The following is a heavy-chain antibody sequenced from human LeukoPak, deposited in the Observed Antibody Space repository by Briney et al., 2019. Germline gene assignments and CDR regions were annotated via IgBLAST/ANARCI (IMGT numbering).Heavy chain of an antibody. CDR3: ARDSPGDYDSGGYGNFDY. CDR2: IIPIFGTA. J-gene: IGHJ4*02. V-gene: IGHV1-69*13. Sequence: SVKVSCKASGGTFSSYAISWVRQAPGQGLEWMGGIIPIFGTANYAQKFQGRVTITADESTSTAYMELSSLRSEDTAVYYCARDSPGDYDSGGYGNFDYWGQGTLVTVSS. D-gene: IGHD3-22*01. CDR1: GGTFSSYA.